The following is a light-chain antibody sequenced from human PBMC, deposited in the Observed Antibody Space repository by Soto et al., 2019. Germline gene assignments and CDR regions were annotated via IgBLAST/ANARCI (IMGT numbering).Light chain of an antibody. Sequence: QSVLTQPPSVSGAPGQRVTISCTGSNSNIGAASYVHWYQQFPGTAPKLLTYDTTKRPSGVPDRFSGSKSGTSASLAIADVRAEDEADYFCQSHDNSLSGSLFGGGTKVTVL. CDR3: QSHDNSLSGSL. CDR1: NSNIGAASY. V-gene: IGLV1-40*01. J-gene: IGLJ2*01. CDR2: DTT.